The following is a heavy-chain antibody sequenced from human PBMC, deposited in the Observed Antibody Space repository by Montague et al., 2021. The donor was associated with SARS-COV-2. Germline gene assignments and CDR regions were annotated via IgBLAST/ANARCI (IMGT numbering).Heavy chain of an antibody. V-gene: IGHV4-61*02. J-gene: IGHJ4*02. D-gene: IGHD5-12*01. CDR3: ARAHSGSWAHLDN. Sequence: TLSLTCTVSGGSISSGNYYWSWIRQPAGKGLVWNVRNNTSGTTDYSFSLKSRVTISVYTSKNPFSLTLTSVTAADTACYYCARAHSGSWAHLDNWGQGSLVTVSS. CDR2: NNTSGTT. CDR1: GGSISSGNYY.